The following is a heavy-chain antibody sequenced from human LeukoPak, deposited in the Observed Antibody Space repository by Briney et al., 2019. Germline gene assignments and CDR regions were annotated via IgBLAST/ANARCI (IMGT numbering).Heavy chain of an antibody. D-gene: IGHD3-22*01. J-gene: IGHJ4*02. Sequence: LIIVHGALTYYPHSVKARFTISRHNSKNSLYLQMNSLRTEDTALYYCAKDLYDSSGYEDYWGQGTLVTV. CDR2: IIVHGALT. CDR3: AKDLYDSSGYEDY. V-gene: IGHV3-43*02.